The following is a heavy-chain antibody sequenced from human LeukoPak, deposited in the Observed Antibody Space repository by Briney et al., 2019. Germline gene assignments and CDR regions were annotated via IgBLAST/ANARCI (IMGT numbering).Heavy chain of an antibody. CDR2: ISGSGGST. D-gene: IGHD4-17*01. J-gene: IGHJ4*02. CDR1: GFTFSSYA. V-gene: IGHV3-23*01. CDR3: AKVADYGDYFDY. Sequence: GGSLRLSCAPSGFTFSSYAMNWVRQAPGKGLDWVSAISGSGGSTYYADSVKGRFTISRDNSKNTLYLQMNSLRAEDTAVYYCAKVADYGDYFDYWGQGTLVTVSS.